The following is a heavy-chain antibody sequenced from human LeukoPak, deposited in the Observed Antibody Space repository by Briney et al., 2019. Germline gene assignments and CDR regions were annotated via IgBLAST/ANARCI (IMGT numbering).Heavy chain of an antibody. D-gene: IGHD3-9*01. CDR1: GGSISSSSYY. CDR2: IYYSGST. CDR3: ARVHILTGPYYYYGMDV. J-gene: IGHJ6*02. V-gene: IGHV4-39*07. Sequence: SETLSLTCTVSGGSISSSSYYWGWIRQPPGKGLEWIGSIYYSGSTYYNPSLKSRVTISVDTSKNQFSLKLSSVTAADTAVYYCARVHILTGPYYYYGMDVWGQGTTVTVSS.